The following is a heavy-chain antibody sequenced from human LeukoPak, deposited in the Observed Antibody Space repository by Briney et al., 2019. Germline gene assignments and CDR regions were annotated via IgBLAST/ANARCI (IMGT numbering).Heavy chain of an antibody. Sequence: GGSLRLSCVVSGFTFSSCWMNWVRQAPGKGLEWVSSISSSSSYIYYADSVKGRFTISRDNAKNSLYLQMNSLRAEDTAVYYCARDWGVGATLYYFDYWGQGTLVTVSS. V-gene: IGHV3-21*01. CDR3: ARDWGVGATLYYFDY. CDR2: ISSSSSYI. D-gene: IGHD1-26*01. CDR1: GFTFSSCW. J-gene: IGHJ4*02.